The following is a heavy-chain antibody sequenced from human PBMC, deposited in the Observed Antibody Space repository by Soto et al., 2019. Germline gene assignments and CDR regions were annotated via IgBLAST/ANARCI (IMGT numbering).Heavy chain of an antibody. CDR3: TTGLSNGYYNFDY. CDR1: GFTFSNAW. J-gene: IGHJ4*02. Sequence: GSLRLSCAASGFTFSNAWMSWVRQAPGKGLEWVGRIKGEADGGTTDCAAPVKGRITISRDHSKDTLYLQMNSLKTEDTAVYYCTTGLSNGYYNFDYWGQGTPVTVSS. D-gene: IGHD3-22*01. CDR2: IKGEADGGTT. V-gene: IGHV3-15*01.